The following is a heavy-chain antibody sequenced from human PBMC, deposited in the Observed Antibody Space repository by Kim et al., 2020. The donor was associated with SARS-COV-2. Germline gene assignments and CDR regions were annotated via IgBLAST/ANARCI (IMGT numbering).Heavy chain of an antibody. CDR3: ASGYDYYYYYGMDV. V-gene: IGHV3-53*01. D-gene: IGHD5-18*01. J-gene: IGHJ6*02. Sequence: ADSVKGRFTISRDNSKNTLYLQMNSLRAEDTAVYYCASGYDYYYYYGMDVWGQGTTVTVSS.